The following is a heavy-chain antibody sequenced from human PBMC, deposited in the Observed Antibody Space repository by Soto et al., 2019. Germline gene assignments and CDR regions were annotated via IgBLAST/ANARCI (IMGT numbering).Heavy chain of an antibody. CDR2: ISSNGGST. V-gene: IGHV3-64D*08. Sequence: GGSLRLSCSASGFTFSSYAMHWVRQAPGKGLEYVSAISSNGGSTYYADSVKGRFTISRDNSKNTLYLQMSSLRAEDTAVYYCVKGGGWVAAADDAFDIWGQGTMVTVSS. J-gene: IGHJ3*02. CDR1: GFTFSSYA. CDR3: VKGGGWVAAADDAFDI. D-gene: IGHD6-13*01.